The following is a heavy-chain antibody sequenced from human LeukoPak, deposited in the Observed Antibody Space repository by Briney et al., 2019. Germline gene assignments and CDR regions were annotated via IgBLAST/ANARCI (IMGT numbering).Heavy chain of an antibody. CDR1: GGTFSSYA. V-gene: IGHV1-69*05. J-gene: IGHJ4*02. Sequence: SVKVSCKASGGTFSSYAISWVRQAPGQGLEWMGRIIPIFGTANYAQKFQGRVTITTDESTGTAYMELSSLRSEDTAVYYCARGREKYYFDYWGQGTLVTVSS. CDR2: IIPIFGTA. D-gene: IGHD1-26*01. CDR3: ARGREKYYFDY.